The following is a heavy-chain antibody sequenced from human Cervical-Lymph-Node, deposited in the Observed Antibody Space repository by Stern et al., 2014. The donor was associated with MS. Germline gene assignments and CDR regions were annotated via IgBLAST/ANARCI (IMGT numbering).Heavy chain of an antibody. D-gene: IGHD6-6*01. CDR2: INTNTGNP. V-gene: IGHV7-4-1*02. Sequence: QVQLVQSGSELKKPGASVKVSCKASGYTFTNYIMNWVRQAPGQGLEWMGWINTNTGNPTAVRDFTVRFVFSLDTSISTAYLQISSLRSDDTAGYYCARTKYGSSSPVGYWGQGTLVTVSS. CDR3: ARTKYGSSSPVGY. J-gene: IGHJ4*02. CDR1: GYTFTNYI.